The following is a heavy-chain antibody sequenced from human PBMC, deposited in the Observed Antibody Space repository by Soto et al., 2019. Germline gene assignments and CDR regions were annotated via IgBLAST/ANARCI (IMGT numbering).Heavy chain of an antibody. V-gene: IGHV4-39*01. J-gene: IGHJ5*02. D-gene: IGHD3-22*01. Sequence: QLQLQESGPGLVKPSETLSLTCTVSGGSISSSSYYWGWIRQPPGKGLEWIGSIYYSGSTYYNPSLKSRVTISVDTSKNQFSLKLSSVTAADTAVYYCARPLYYYDSGWFDPWGQGTLVTVSS. CDR3: ARPLYYYDSGWFDP. CDR2: IYYSGST. CDR1: GGSISSSSYY.